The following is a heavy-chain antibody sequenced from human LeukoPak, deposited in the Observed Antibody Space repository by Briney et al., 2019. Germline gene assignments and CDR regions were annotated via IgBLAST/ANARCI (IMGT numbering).Heavy chain of an antibody. V-gene: IGHV4-61*08. CDR3: ARLSGRIAAAGKGWFDP. CDR2: IYYSGST. CDR1: GGSVSSGGYY. Sequence: PSQTLSLTCTVSGGSVSSGGYYWSWIRQHPGKGLEWIGYIYYSGSTNYNPSLKSRVTISVDTSKNQFSLKLSSVTAADTAVYYCARLSGRIAAAGKGWFDPWGQGTLVTVSS. J-gene: IGHJ5*02. D-gene: IGHD6-13*01.